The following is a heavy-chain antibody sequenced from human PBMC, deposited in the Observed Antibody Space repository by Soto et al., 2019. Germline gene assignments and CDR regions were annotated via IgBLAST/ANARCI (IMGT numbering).Heavy chain of an antibody. CDR2: IYSGGST. J-gene: IGHJ6*02. CDR3: ARDSSGYYKLGPAYYGMDV. V-gene: IGHV3-53*01. Sequence: GGSLRLSCAASGCTVSSNYMSWVRQAPGKGLEWVSVIYSGGSTYYADSVKGRFTISRDNSKKTLYLQMNSRRAEDTAVYYCARDSSGYYKLGPAYYGMDVWGQGTTVTVYS. D-gene: IGHD3-22*01. CDR1: GCTVSSNY.